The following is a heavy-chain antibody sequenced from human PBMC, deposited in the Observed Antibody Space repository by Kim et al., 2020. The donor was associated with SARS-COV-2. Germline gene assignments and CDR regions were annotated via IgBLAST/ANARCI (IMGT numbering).Heavy chain of an antibody. V-gene: IGHV1-69*01. J-gene: IGHJ6*02. Sequence: QKFQGRVTITADESTSTAYMELSSLRSEDTAVYYCARGWMTFLPYYGMDVWGQGTTVTVSS. CDR3: ARGWMTFLPYYGMDV. D-gene: IGHD2-2*03.